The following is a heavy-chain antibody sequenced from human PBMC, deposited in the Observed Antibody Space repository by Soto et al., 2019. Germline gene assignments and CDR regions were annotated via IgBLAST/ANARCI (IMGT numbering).Heavy chain of an antibody. CDR2: IIPILGIA. CDR3: ASGGWGRYIVVNQSDDAFDI. D-gene: IGHD2-15*01. Sequence: QVQLVQSGAEVKKPGSSVKVSCKASGGTFSSYTISWVRQAPGQGLEWMGRIIPILGIANYAQKFQGRVTITADKSTSTAYMELSSLRSEDTAVYYCASGGWGRYIVVNQSDDAFDIWGQGTMVTVSS. CDR1: GGTFSSYT. V-gene: IGHV1-69*02. J-gene: IGHJ3*02.